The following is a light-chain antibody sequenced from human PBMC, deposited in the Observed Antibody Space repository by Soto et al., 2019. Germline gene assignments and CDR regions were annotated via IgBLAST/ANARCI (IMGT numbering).Light chain of an antibody. V-gene: IGKV1-9*01. CDR2: AAS. CDR1: QGNNTF. CDR3: QQLTDRRFS. J-gene: IGKJ2*01. Sequence: DIQMTQSPSSLSASVGDRVTISCRASQGNNTFVAWYQQKSGKAPKLLIFAASTLQSGVPSRFSGSGSGTDFTLTISSLQPEDFATYYCQQLTDRRFSFGQGTKVDIK.